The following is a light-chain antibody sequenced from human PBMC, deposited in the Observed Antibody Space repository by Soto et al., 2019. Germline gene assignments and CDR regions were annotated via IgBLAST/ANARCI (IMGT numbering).Light chain of an antibody. CDR3: QQLNSYPSPH. J-gene: IGKJ5*01. Sequence: DIQLTQSPSFLSASVGDRVTITCRASQGISSYLAWYQQKPGKAPKLLIYAASTLQSGVPSRFSGSGSGTEFTLTISSLQPEDFATYYCQQLNSYPSPHFGQGTRLEIK. V-gene: IGKV1-9*01. CDR2: AAS. CDR1: QGISSY.